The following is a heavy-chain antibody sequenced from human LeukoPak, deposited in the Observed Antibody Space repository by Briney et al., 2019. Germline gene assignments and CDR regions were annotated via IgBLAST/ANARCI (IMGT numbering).Heavy chain of an antibody. CDR3: TREGITAAADY. D-gene: IGHD6-13*01. CDR2: ISSSSSYI. CDR1: GFTFSSYR. V-gene: IGHV3-21*01. Sequence: GGSLRLSCAASGFTFSSYRMNWVRQAPGKGLEWVSSISSSSSYIYYADSVKGRFTISRDNAKNSLYLQMNSLRAEDTAVYYCTREGITAAADYWGQGTLVTVSS. J-gene: IGHJ4*02.